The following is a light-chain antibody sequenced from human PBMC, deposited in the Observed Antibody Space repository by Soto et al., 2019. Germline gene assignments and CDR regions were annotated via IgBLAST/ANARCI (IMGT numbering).Light chain of an antibody. V-gene: IGKV1-27*01. CDR2: AAS. Sequence: DIQMTQSPSSLSASVGDRVTFTCRASRDITNHLAWYQQKPGKVPKLLIYAASTLLSGVPSRFTGSGSGTDFTLTISSLQPEDVATFFCLTYNSGLLTFGHGTKVEIK. J-gene: IGKJ1*01. CDR3: LTYNSGLLT. CDR1: RDITNH.